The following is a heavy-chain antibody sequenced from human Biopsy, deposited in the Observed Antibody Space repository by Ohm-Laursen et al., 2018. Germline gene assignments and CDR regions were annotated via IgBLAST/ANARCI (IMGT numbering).Heavy chain of an antibody. CDR2: IYTSGSP. V-gene: IGHV4-4*07. D-gene: IGHD1-26*01. Sequence: TLSLTCPVSGDSINNYYWSWIRQPAGKGLEWIGRIYTSGSPNYNLSLESRVTMSVDTSKNQFPLNLRSVTAADTAVYYCARGTGRYYVYGAFDIWGQGTVVTVSS. CDR3: ARGTGRYYVYGAFDI. J-gene: IGHJ3*02. CDR1: GDSINNYY.